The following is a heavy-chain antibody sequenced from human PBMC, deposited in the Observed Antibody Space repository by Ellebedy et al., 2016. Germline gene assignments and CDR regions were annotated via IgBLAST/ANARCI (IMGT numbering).Heavy chain of an antibody. Sequence: ASVKVSCKASGDTFNNYAITWVRQAPGQGLEWMGWINPNSGGTNYAQKFQGWVTMTRDKSISTAYLQWSSLKASDTAIYYCARHMDTAMANDYWGQGTLVTVSS. V-gene: IGHV1-2*04. CDR2: INPNSGGT. J-gene: IGHJ4*02. CDR3: ARHMDTAMANDY. CDR1: GDTFNNYA. D-gene: IGHD5-18*01.